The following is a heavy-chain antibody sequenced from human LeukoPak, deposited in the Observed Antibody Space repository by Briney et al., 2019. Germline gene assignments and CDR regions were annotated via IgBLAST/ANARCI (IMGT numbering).Heavy chain of an antibody. Sequence: ASVKVSCKASGFTFTDYYMHGVRLAPGQGLEWMGYINPHSGVTSFPQKFRGRVTLTTDTSISAAYMELSSLISDDTAMYYCVREGITKAFDLWGQGALVTVSS. D-gene: IGHD1-14*01. J-gene: IGHJ4*02. CDR2: INPHSGVT. CDR1: GFTFTDYY. CDR3: VREGITKAFDL. V-gene: IGHV1-2*02.